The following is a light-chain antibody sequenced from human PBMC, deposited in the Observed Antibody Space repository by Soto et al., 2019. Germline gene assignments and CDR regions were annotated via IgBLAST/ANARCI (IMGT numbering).Light chain of an antibody. CDR1: SSDVGDNY. J-gene: IGLJ1*01. Sequence: QSVLAQPPSASGSPGQSVTISCTGTSSDVGDNYVSWYQQHLGKAPKLIIYEVSQRPSGVPDRFSGSKSGNTASLTVSGLQTEDEADYYCSAYAGSNNFVFGTRTKVTAL. V-gene: IGLV2-8*01. CDR3: SAYAGSNNFV. CDR2: EVS.